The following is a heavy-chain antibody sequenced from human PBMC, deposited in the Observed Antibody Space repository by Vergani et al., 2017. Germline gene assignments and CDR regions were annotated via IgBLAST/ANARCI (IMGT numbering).Heavy chain of an antibody. CDR2: ISYDGDRR. J-gene: IGHJ5*02. V-gene: IGHV3-30*18. CDR3: AKDLSYSTAWPHFDP. CDR1: GFSFRGHG. Sequence: QVHLVESGGGVVQPGRSLTLSCVASGFSFRGHGMHWVRQAPGKGLEWVAMISYDGDRRDYGDFAKGRFTISRDSSKTVYLQMNSLRVEDTAMYFCAKDLSYSTAWPHFDPRVQGTLVTDSS. D-gene: IGHD4-11*01.